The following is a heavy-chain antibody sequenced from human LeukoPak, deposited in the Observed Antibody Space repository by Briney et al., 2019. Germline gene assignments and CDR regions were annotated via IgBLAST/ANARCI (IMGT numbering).Heavy chain of an antibody. CDR3: ARVGDKFDY. CDR2: IYYSGST. V-gene: IGHV4-59*01. Sequence: SETPSLTCTVSGGYISSYYWSWIRQPPGKGLEWIGYIYYSGSTNYTPSLKSRVTISVDTSKNQFSLKLSSVTAADTAVYYCARVGDKFDYWGQGTLVTVSS. D-gene: IGHD3-10*01. J-gene: IGHJ4*02. CDR1: GGYISSYY.